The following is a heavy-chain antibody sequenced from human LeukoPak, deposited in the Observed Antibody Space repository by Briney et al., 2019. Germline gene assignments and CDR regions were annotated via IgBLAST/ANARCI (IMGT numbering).Heavy chain of an antibody. Sequence: SGGSLRLSCAASGFTVSSNYMSWVRQDPGKGLEWVSVIYSGGSTYYADSVKGRFTISRDNSKNTLYLQMNSLRAEDTAVYYCAREGVYYYDSSGYIDYWGQGTLVTVSS. CDR2: IYSGGST. CDR3: AREGVYYYDSSGYIDY. CDR1: GFTVSSNY. J-gene: IGHJ4*02. D-gene: IGHD3-22*01. V-gene: IGHV3-53*01.